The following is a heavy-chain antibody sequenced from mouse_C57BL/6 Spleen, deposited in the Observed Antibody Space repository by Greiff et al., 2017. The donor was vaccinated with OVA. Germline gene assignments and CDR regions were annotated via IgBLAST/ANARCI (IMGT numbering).Heavy chain of an antibody. J-gene: IGHJ2*01. D-gene: IGHD2-4*01. CDR2: ISDGGSYT. CDR1: GFTSSSYA. Sequence: EVQLVESGGGLVKPGGSLKLSCAASGFTSSSYAMSWVRQTPEKRLEWVATISDGGSYTYYPDNVKGRFTISRDNAKNNLYLQMSHLKSEDTAMYYCARDGGLRPFDYWGQGTTLTVSS. V-gene: IGHV5-4*01. CDR3: ARDGGLRPFDY.